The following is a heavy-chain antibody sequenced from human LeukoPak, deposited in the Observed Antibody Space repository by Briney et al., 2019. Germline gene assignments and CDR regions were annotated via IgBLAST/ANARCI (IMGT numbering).Heavy chain of an antibody. CDR2: ISGGGDIT. CDR3: VREDTPATANY. Sequence: GGSLRLSCAASGFTMRNHWMSWVRQTAGKGLEWVSAISGGGDITYYADSVKGRFTISRDNSKDTLFLQMHSLRPGDTAVYYCVREDTPATANYWGQGTLVTISS. D-gene: IGHD2-21*02. V-gene: IGHV3-23*01. CDR1: GFTMRNHW. J-gene: IGHJ4*02.